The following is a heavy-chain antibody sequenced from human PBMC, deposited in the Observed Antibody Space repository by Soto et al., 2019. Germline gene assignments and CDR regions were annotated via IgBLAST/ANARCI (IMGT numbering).Heavy chain of an antibody. D-gene: IGHD3-10*01. CDR3: ARKNYYGSGSYYRSVQDWLDP. V-gene: IGHV1-8*01. Sequence: ASVKVSCKASGYTFTSYDINWVRQATGQGLEWMGWMNPNSGNTGYAQKFQGRVTMTRNTSISTAYMELSSLRSEDTAVYYCARKNYYGSGSYYRSVQDWLDPWGQGNLVTVSS. J-gene: IGHJ5*02. CDR1: GYTFTSYD. CDR2: MNPNSGNT.